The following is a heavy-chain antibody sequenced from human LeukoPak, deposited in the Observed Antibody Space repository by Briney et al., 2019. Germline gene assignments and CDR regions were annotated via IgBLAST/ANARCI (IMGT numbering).Heavy chain of an antibody. D-gene: IGHD1-26*01. J-gene: IGHJ4*02. CDR1: GFTFSSYA. Sequence: GGSLRLSCAASGFTFSSYAMSWVRQAPGKGLEWVSGISGSGGSTYYADSVKGRFTISRDNSKNTLYLQMNSLRAEDTAVYYCAKGLYSGSYALDYWGQGTLVTVSS. CDR3: AKGLYSGSYALDY. CDR2: ISGSGGST. V-gene: IGHV3-23*01.